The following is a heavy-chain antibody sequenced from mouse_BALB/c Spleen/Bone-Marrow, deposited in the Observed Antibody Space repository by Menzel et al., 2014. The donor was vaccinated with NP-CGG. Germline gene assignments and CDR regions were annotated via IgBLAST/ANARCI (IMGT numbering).Heavy chain of an antibody. J-gene: IGHJ3*01. CDR2: IRLKSNNYAT. D-gene: IGHD1-1*01. V-gene: IGHV6-6*02. CDR3: TDYSWFPY. Sequence: EVKLMESGGGLVQPRGSMKLSCVASGFTFSNYWMNWVRQSPEKGLEWVAEIRLKSNNYATHYAESVKGRFTISRDDSKSSVYLQMNNLRTEDTGIYYCTDYSWFPYWGQGTLVTVSA. CDR1: GFTFSNYW.